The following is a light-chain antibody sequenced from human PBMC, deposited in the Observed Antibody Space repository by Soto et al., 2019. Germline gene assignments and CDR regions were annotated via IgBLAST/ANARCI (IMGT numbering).Light chain of an antibody. J-gene: IGLJ2*01. CDR1: SSNVGSNY. V-gene: IGLV1-51*01. CDR3: GTWDNSLSAV. CDR2: DNG. Sequence: QSVLTQPPSVSAAPGQKVTISCSGSSSNVGSNYVSWYQQLPGTAPKLLIYDNGKRSSGIPDRFSGSQSGTSATLGITGLQTGDGADYYCGTWDNSLSAVFGGGTKHTVL.